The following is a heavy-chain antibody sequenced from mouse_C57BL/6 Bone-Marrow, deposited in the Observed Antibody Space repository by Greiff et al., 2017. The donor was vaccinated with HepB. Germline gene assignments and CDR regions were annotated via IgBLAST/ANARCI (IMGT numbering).Heavy chain of an antibody. CDR3: AREGYYVYYFDY. V-gene: IGHV1-66*01. CDR1: GYSFTSYY. CDR2: IYPGSGNT. Sequence: VKLQQSGPELVKPGASVKISCKASGYSFTSYYIHWVKQRPGQGLEWIGWIYPGSGNTKYNEKFKGKATLTADTSSSTAYMQLSSLTSEDSAVYYCAREGYYVYYFDYWGQGTTLTVSS. J-gene: IGHJ2*01. D-gene: IGHD2-3*01.